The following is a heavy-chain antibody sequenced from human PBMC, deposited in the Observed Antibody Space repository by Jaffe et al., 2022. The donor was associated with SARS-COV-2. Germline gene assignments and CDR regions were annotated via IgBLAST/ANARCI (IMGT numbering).Heavy chain of an antibody. V-gene: IGHV4-34*01. CDR3: ARVSEWEPPDLFPDNYYYMDV. D-gene: IGHD1-26*01. CDR1: GGSFSGYY. J-gene: IGHJ6*03. Sequence: QVQLQQWGAGLLKPSETLSLTCAVYGGSFSGYYWTWIRQPPGKGLEWIGEINHRGSTNYNPSLKNRVTVSVDTSKNQFSLKLTSLTAADAAVYYCARVSEWEPPDLFPDNYYYMDVWGKGTTVTVSS. CDR2: INHRGST.